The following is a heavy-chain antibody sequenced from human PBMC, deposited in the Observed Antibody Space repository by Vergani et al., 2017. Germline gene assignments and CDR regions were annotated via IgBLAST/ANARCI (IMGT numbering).Heavy chain of an antibody. J-gene: IGHJ4*02. CDR1: GGSISIYY. V-gene: IGHV4-59*01. Sequence: QVQLQESGPGLVKPSETLSLTCTVSGGSISIYYRSWIRQPPGKGLEWIGYIYYSGSTNYNPSLKSRVTISVDTSKNLFSLKLSSVTAADTAVYYCARGVRDIVATKGVDYFDYWGQGTLVTVSS. CDR3: ARGVRDIVATKGVDYFDY. CDR2: IYYSGST. D-gene: IGHD5-12*01.